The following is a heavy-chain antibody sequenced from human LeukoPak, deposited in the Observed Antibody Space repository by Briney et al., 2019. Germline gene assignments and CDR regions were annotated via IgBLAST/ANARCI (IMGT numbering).Heavy chain of an antibody. J-gene: IGHJ3*02. CDR2: ISSSSSTI. V-gene: IGHV3-48*04. D-gene: IGHD4-17*01. CDR1: GFTFSSYS. Sequence: PGGFLRLSCAASGFTFSSYSMNWVRQAPGKGLEWVSYISSSSSTIYYADSVKGRFTISRDNAKNSLYLQMNSLRAEDTAVYYCARDSAWVTTASDAFDIWGQGTMVTVSS. CDR3: ARDSAWVTTASDAFDI.